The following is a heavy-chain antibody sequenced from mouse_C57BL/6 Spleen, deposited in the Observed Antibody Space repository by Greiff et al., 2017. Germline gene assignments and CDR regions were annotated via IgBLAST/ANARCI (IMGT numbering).Heavy chain of an antibody. V-gene: IGHV1-81*01. J-gene: IGHJ2*01. CDR2: IYPRSGNT. D-gene: IGHD2-4*01. CDR1: GYSFPSYG. Sequence: QVQLQQSGAELARPGASVKLSCKASGYSFPSYGISWVKQRTGQGLEWTGEIYPRSGNTYYNEKFKGKATLAADKSSSTAYMELRSLTSEDSAVYFCASIYYDLYYFDCWGQGTTLTVSS. CDR3: ASIYYDLYYFDC.